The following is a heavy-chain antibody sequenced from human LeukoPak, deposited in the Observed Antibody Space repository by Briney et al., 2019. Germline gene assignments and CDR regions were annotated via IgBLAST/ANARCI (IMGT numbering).Heavy chain of an antibody. CDR3: ASQRGQVTARNSDAFDI. CDR2: IISILGIA. CDR1: GGTFSSYA. J-gene: IGHJ3*02. Sequence: ASVKVSCKASGGTFSSYAISWVRQAPGQGLEWMGRIISILGIANYAQKFQGRVTITADKSTSTAYMELSSLRSEDTAVYYCASQRGQVTARNSDAFDIWGQGTMVTVSS. V-gene: IGHV1-69*04. D-gene: IGHD2-21*02.